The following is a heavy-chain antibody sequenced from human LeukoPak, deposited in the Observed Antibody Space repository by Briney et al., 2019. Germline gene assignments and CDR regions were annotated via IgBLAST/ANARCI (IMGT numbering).Heavy chain of an antibody. CDR1: GGSISGGSYY. Sequence: SQTLSLTCTVSGGSISGGSYYWSWIRQPAGKGLEWIGRIYTSGSTNYNPSLKSRVTISVDTSKNQFSLKLSPVTAADTAVYYCARERVVVISFFDYWGQGTLVTVSS. J-gene: IGHJ4*02. CDR3: ARERVVVISFFDY. V-gene: IGHV4-61*02. D-gene: IGHD3-22*01. CDR2: IYTSGST.